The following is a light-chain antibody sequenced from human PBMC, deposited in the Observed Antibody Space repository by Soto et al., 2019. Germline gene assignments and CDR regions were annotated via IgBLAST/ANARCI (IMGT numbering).Light chain of an antibody. V-gene: IGKV3-20*01. Sequence: EIVLTQSPGTLSLSPGERATLSCRASQSVRVSFLAWYQQKPGQAPRLLIYGTSNRATGMPDRFSASGSGTDFTLTISRLEPEDFAVYYCQQHDTSPFTFGPGTKVDI. CDR2: GTS. CDR3: QQHDTSPFT. J-gene: IGKJ3*01. CDR1: QSVRVSF.